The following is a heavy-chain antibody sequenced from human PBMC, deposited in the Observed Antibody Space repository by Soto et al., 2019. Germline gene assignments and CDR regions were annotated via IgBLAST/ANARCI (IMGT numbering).Heavy chain of an antibody. D-gene: IGHD5-12*01. CDR3: AIVTIVATTLDY. J-gene: IGHJ4*02. V-gene: IGHV3-30-3*01. CDR1: GFTFSSYA. Sequence: QVQLVESGGGVVQPGRSLRLSCAASGFTFSSYAMHWVRQAPGKGLEWVAVISYDGSHKYYADSVKGRFTISRDISKNTLYLQMNSRRAEDTAVYYWAIVTIVATTLDYWGQGTLVTVSS. CDR2: ISYDGSHK.